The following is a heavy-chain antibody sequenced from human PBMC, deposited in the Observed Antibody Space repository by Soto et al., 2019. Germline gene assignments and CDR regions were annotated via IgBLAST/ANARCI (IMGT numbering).Heavy chain of an antibody. D-gene: IGHD3-22*01. J-gene: IGHJ6*02. CDR3: ARDRLYDSNTYYYNYGMDV. CDR1: GFTFISYA. Sequence: GGSLRLSCAASGFTFISYAMYWVRQAPGKGLEWVAVISYDGSNKNYADSVKGRFTISRDNSKNTLHLQMNSLRAEDTAVYYWARDRLYDSNTYYYNYGMDVWGQGXTVTVSS. V-gene: IGHV3-30-3*01. CDR2: ISYDGSNK.